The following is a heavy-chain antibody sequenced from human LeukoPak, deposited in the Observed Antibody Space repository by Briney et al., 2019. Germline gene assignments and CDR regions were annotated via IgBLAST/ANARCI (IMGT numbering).Heavy chain of an antibody. Sequence: GSSVKVSCKASGGTFSSYAISWVRQAPGQGLEWMGGIIPIFGTANYAQKFQGRVTITADESTSTAYMELSSLRSEDTAVYHCARAYVDTAMVIPRLFDYWGQGTLVTVSS. V-gene: IGHV1-69*01. J-gene: IGHJ4*02. D-gene: IGHD5-18*01. CDR3: ARAYVDTAMVIPRLFDY. CDR1: GGTFSSYA. CDR2: IIPIFGTA.